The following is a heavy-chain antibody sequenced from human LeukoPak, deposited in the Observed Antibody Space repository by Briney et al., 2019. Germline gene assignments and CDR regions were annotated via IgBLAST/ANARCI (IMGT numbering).Heavy chain of an antibody. CDR2: IMSNPAGGTS. D-gene: IGHD3-3*01. CDR1: GFIFRNTH. J-gene: IGHJ4*02. Sequence: GGSLRLSCGASGFIFRNTHMTWVRQAPGKGLEWIGRIMSNPAGGTSDYGAAVKGRFTISRDDSRNILYLQLTNVRADDTAVYYCTTLAYDVHYWGRGTLVTVSS. CDR3: TTLAYDVHY. V-gene: IGHV3-15*01.